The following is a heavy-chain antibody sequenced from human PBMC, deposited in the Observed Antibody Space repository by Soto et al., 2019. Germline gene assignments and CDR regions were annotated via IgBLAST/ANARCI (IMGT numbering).Heavy chain of an antibody. D-gene: IGHD3-9*01. CDR1: GYSFAGYW. Sequence: PGESLKISCKGSGYSFAGYWISWVRQKPGKGLEWMGRIDPSDSQTYYSPSFRGHVTISVTKSITTVFLQWSSLRASDTAMYYCSRPIFASAGGPNFHYYLDSWGQGTTVTVSS. V-gene: IGHV5-10-1*01. CDR3: SRPIFASAGGPNFHYYLDS. J-gene: IGHJ4*01. CDR2: IDPSDSQT.